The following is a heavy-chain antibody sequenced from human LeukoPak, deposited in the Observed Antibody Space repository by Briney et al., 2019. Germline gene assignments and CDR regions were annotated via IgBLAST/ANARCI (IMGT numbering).Heavy chain of an antibody. CDR1: GFSFTTYW. V-gene: IGHV3-7*01. CDR3: AKAGASGSGPIDS. J-gene: IGHJ4*02. CDR2: INQDGTEK. Sequence: GGSLRLSCAASGFSFTTYWMSWVRQAPGKGLEWVANINQDGTEKYYVDSVKGRFTISRDNSKNTLYLEMNRLRPEDTALYYCAKAGASGSGPIDSWGQGTPVIVSS. D-gene: IGHD3-10*01.